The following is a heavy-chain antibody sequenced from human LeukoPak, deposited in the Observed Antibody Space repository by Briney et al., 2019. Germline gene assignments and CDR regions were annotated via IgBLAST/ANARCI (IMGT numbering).Heavy chain of an antibody. Sequence: SQTLSLTCAISGDSVSSKSAAWNWIRPSPSRGLEGLGRTYYRSKWYDEYAVSVKSRITINADTSKNQFSLQLNSVTPEDTAVYCCSRSLFRQRVEPFYYCGQGTLVTV. CDR3: SRSLFRQRVEPFYY. CDR2: TYYRSKWYD. J-gene: IGHJ4*02. V-gene: IGHV6-1*01. CDR1: GDSVSSKSAA. D-gene: IGHD6-25*01.